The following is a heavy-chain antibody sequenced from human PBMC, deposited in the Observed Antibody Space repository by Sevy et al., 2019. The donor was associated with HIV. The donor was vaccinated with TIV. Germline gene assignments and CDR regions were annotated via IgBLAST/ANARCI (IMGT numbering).Heavy chain of an antibody. Sequence: GGSLRLSCAASGFTFSNYWMTWVRQAPGKGLEWVAHIKQDGSEKHYVDSVKGRFTISRDNSKNSVYLEMNGLRAEETAVYFCAREGYYDYIWGSYRYFNDYWGQGTLVTVSS. CDR3: AREGYYDYIWGSYRYFNDY. CDR2: IKQDGSEK. J-gene: IGHJ4*02. CDR1: GFTFSNYW. V-gene: IGHV3-7*03. D-gene: IGHD3-16*02.